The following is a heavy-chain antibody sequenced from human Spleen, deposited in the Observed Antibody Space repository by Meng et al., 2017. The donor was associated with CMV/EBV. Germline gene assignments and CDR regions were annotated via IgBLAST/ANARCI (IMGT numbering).Heavy chain of an antibody. CDR3: ARSGGGTYFFNY. V-gene: IGHV6-1*01. D-gene: IGHD1-26*01. Sequence: LRLSCAISGDSVSSKNAAWNWIRQSPSRGLEWLGRTYYRSKWSNDYALSVKSRITINPDTSKNQFSLQLNSVTPEDTAVYYCARSGGGTYFFNYWGQGTRVTVSS. CDR1: GDSVSSKNAA. J-gene: IGHJ4*02. CDR2: TYYRSKWSN.